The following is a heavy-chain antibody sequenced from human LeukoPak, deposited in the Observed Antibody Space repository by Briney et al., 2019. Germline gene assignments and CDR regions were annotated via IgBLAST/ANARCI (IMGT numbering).Heavy chain of an antibody. CDR2: ISYDGSNK. V-gene: IGHV3-30*04. J-gene: IGHJ4*02. CDR3: AREPGQYYDILTGYYPPPNYFDY. Sequence: HPGRSLRLSCAASGFTFSSYAMHWVRQAPGKGLGWVAVISYDGSNKYYADSVKGRFTISRDNSKNTLYLQMNSLRAEDTAVYYCAREPGQYYDILTGYYPPPNYFDYWGQGTLVTVSS. CDR1: GFTFSSYA. D-gene: IGHD3-9*01.